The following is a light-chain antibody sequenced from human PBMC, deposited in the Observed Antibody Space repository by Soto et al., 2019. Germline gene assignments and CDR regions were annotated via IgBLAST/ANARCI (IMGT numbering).Light chain of an antibody. CDR3: QQVNSYPFT. CDR2: DAS. CDR1: QGIASG. V-gene: IGKV1-13*02. J-gene: IGKJ2*01. Sequence: AIQLTQSPSSLAASTGDRVTITCRASQGIASGLAWYQQKPGKAPKLLIQDASSLESGVPSRFSGSGSGTNFTLTISSLQPEDFATYHVQQVNSYPFTFGGGTKLEI.